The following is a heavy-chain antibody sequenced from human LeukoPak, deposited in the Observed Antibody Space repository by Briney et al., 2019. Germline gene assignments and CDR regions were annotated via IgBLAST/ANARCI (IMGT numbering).Heavy chain of an antibody. Sequence: SGGSLRLSCAASGFTFSSYAMSWLRQAPGKGLEWVSSISNSGDRTYYADSVKGRFTMSRDNSKNTLYLQMSSLSAEDTAVYFCAKDRYCSSASCYRRYFDYWGQGTLVTVSS. CDR1: GFTFSSYA. D-gene: IGHD2-2*01. CDR2: ISNSGDRT. J-gene: IGHJ4*02. CDR3: AKDRYCSSASCYRRYFDY. V-gene: IGHV3-23*01.